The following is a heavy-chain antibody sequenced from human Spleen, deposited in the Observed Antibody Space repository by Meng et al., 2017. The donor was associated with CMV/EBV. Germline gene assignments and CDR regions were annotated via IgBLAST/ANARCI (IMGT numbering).Heavy chain of an antibody. CDR1: GFTFRIYA. CDR2: LSGSGGST. J-gene: IGHJ4*02. V-gene: IGHV3-23*01. D-gene: IGHD3-10*01. CDR3: AKALEPIGSGTYYIPFDY. Sequence: GESLKISCAASGFTFRIYAMSWVRQAPGKGLEWVSGLSGSGGSTYYADSVKGRFTISRHNSKNTLYLQMNSLRVEDTAVYYCAKALEPIGSGTYYIPFDYWGQGTLVTVSS.